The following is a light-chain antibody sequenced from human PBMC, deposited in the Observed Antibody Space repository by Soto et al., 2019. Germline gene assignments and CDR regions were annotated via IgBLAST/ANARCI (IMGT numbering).Light chain of an antibody. Sequence: DIQMTQSPSSLSASVGDRVTITCRASQGISNYLAWYQQKPGKVPKLLIYAASTLQSGVPSRSSGSGSGTDFTLTISSLQPEDVATYYCLTYNSALPAFGPGTKVDIK. J-gene: IGKJ3*01. CDR1: QGISNY. CDR3: LTYNSALPA. CDR2: AAS. V-gene: IGKV1-27*01.